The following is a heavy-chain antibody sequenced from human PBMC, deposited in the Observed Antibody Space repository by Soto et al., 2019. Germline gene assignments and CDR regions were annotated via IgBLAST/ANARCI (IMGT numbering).Heavy chain of an antibody. V-gene: IGHV3-48*03. J-gene: IGHJ4*02. Sequence: LRLSXEASGFSFSDYEMNWVRQFPGEGLEWVAYIARDGETTFYADSVEGRFVVSRDNAKNSLFLQMDRLTGDDTAVYFCARGTPPAELDYWGQGSLVTVSS. CDR2: IARDGETT. CDR3: ARGTPPAELDY. D-gene: IGHD1-1*01. CDR1: GFSFSDYE.